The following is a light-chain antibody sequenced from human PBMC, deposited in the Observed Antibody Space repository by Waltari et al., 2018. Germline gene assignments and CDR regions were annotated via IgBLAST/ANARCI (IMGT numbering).Light chain of an antibody. CDR3: QAWDTITGGV. J-gene: IGLJ2*01. Sequence: SYELTQPLSASVSPGQTASITGSGHKRGAQLACWYQQKRGQSHVLVIYQSTKRPSGLPERFSGSNSGNTATLTISGTQAMDEADYYCQAWDTITGGVFGGGTKLTVL. CDR2: QST. V-gene: IGLV3-1*01. CDR1: KRGAQL.